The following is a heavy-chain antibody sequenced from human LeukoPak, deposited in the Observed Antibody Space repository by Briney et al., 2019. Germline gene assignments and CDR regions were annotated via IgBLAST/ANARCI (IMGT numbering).Heavy chain of an antibody. D-gene: IGHD3-22*01. J-gene: IGHJ4*02. Sequence: ASVKVSCKASGYTFTSYYMHWVRQAPGQGLEWMGIINPCGGSTSYAQKFQGRVTMTRDMSTSTVYMELSSLRSEDTAVYYCARLASSGYYFDYWGQGTLVTVSS. CDR2: INPCGGST. CDR3: ARLASSGYYFDY. CDR1: GYTFTSYY. V-gene: IGHV1-46*01.